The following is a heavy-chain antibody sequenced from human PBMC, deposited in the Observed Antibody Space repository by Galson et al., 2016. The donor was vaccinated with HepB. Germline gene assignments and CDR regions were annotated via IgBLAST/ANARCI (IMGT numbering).Heavy chain of an antibody. CDR3: ARQSIQWGYSDF. V-gene: IGHV4-39*01. J-gene: IGHJ4*02. CDR2: IYYSGTT. D-gene: IGHD3-22*01. CDR1: GDSIISTGYY. Sequence: SETLSLTCTVSGDSIISTGYYWAVIRQPPGKGLEWIGTIYYSGTTYYNPSVKSRLTLSADTSQSQFSPRLNSVTAADTAVYFCARQSIQWGYSDFWGQGALITVSS.